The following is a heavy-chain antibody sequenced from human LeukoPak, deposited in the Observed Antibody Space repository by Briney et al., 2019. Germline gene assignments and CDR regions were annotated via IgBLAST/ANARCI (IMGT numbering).Heavy chain of an antibody. V-gene: IGHV1-18*04. Sequence: GASVKVSCKASGYTFTGYYMHWVRQAPGQGLEWMGWISAYNGNTNYAQKLQGRVTMTTDTSTSTAYMELRSLRSDDTAVYYCARDSRWELPPQRWFDPWGQGTLVTVSS. CDR2: ISAYNGNT. CDR1: GYTFTGYY. D-gene: IGHD1-26*01. CDR3: ARDSRWELPPQRWFDP. J-gene: IGHJ5*02.